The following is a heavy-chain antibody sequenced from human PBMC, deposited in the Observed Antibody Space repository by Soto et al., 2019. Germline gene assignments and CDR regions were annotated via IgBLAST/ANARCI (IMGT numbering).Heavy chain of an antibody. V-gene: IGHV3-21*01. D-gene: IGHD2-2*02. CDR3: ARSHIVVVPAAIGY. J-gene: IGHJ4*02. Sequence: PGGSLRLSCAASGFTFSSYSMNWVRQAPGKGLEWVSSISSSSSYIYYADSVKGRFTISRDNAKNSLYLQMNSLRAEDTAVYYCARSHIVVVPAAIGYWGQGTLVTAPQ. CDR2: ISSSSSYI. CDR1: GFTFSSYS.